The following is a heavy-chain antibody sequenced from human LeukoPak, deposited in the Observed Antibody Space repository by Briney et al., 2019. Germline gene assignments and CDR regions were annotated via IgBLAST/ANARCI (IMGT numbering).Heavy chain of an antibody. CDR3: ARDGRNWDPSIELDY. V-gene: IGHV1-18*01. D-gene: IGHD7-27*01. J-gene: IGHJ4*02. CDR2: ISAYNGNT. CDR1: VYTFTSYV. Sequence: GASVKVSSKASVYTFTSYVTSGGHQAPEQGLAGLDGISAYNGNTNYAQKLQGSVTMTTDTSTSTAYMELRSLRSDDTAVYYCARDGRNWDPSIELDYWGQGTLVTVSS.